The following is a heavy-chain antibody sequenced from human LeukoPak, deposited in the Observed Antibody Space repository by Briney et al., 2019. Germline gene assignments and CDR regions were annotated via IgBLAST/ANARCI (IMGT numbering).Heavy chain of an antibody. V-gene: IGHV3-23*01. CDR2: ISTNGGST. D-gene: IGHD6-13*01. CDR3: AAHWGSSWGVHFDY. J-gene: IGHJ4*02. CDR1: GFTFSSYA. Sequence: GGSLRLSCAASGFTFSSYAMSWVRQAPGKGLEWVSVISTNGGSTYYVDSVKGRFTISRDNSKNTVYLQMNSLRAEDTAVYYCAAHWGSSWGVHFDYWGQGTLVTVSS.